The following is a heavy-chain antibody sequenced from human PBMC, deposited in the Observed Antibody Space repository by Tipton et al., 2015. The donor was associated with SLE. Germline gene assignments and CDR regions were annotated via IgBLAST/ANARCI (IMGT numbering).Heavy chain of an antibody. D-gene: IGHD4-17*01. J-gene: IGHJ4*02. CDR1: GFTFSDYW. V-gene: IGHV3-7*01. Sequence: GSLRLSCAASGFTFSDYWMTWVRQAPGKGLEWVANIRQDGIEKYFVESVKGRYTISRDNAKNSLYLEMSRLRAEDTAVYYCARAMDYGAHFDHWGQGTLVTVSS. CDR3: ARAMDYGAHFDH. CDR2: IRQDGIEK.